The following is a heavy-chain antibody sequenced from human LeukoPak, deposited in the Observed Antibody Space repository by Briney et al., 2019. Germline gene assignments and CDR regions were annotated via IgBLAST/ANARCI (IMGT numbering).Heavy chain of an antibody. CDR2: IIPIFGTA. CDR1: GGTFSSYA. CDR3: ARGVVVAGLSHYYYYGMDV. Sequence: SVKVSCKASGGTFSSYAINWVRQAPGQGLEWMGRIIPIFGTANYAQKFQGRVTITADESTSTANMELSSLRSEDTAVYYGARGVVVAGLSHYYYYGMDVWGQGTTVTVSS. D-gene: IGHD2-15*01. J-gene: IGHJ6*02. V-gene: IGHV1-69*13.